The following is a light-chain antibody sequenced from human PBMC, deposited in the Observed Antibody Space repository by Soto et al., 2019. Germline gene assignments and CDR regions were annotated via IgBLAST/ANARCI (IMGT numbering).Light chain of an antibody. CDR1: QSLTTD. Sequence: EIVMTQSPATLSLSPGERATLSCRASQSLTTDLAWYQQKPGQPPRLLIYGASTRATGFPARFSGSGSGTEFTLTISSLQSEDFAVYYCQQYNNWPRTFGQGTKVEIK. CDR3: QQYNNWPRT. J-gene: IGKJ1*01. CDR2: GAS. V-gene: IGKV3-15*01.